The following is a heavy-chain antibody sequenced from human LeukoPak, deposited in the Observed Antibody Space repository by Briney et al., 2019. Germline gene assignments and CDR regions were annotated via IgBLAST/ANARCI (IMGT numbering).Heavy chain of an antibody. Sequence: PGGSLRLSCAASGFTFSSYAMHWVRQAPGKGLEWVAVISYDGSNKYYADSVKGRFTISRDNSKNTLYLQMNSLRAEDAAVYYCARDLLLGPRTTLDYWGQGTLVTVSS. D-gene: IGHD1-7*01. CDR2: ISYDGSNK. CDR1: GFTFSSYA. J-gene: IGHJ4*02. CDR3: ARDLLLGPRTTLDY. V-gene: IGHV3-30-3*01.